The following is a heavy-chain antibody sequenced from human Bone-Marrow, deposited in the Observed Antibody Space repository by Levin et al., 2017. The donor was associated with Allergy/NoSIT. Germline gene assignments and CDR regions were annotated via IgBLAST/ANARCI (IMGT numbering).Heavy chain of an antibody. Sequence: QPGGSLRLSCAASGFIFSSSAMSWVRQAPGKGLEWVSSISASDDSTYYTDSVKGRLTISRDNSKNTIYLQMNSLRAEDTAVYYCAKVRRGLDAFDIWGQGTMVTVSS. V-gene: IGHV3-23*01. CDR1: GFIFSSSA. CDR3: AKVRRGLDAFDI. CDR2: ISASDDST. D-gene: IGHD3/OR15-3a*01. J-gene: IGHJ3*02.